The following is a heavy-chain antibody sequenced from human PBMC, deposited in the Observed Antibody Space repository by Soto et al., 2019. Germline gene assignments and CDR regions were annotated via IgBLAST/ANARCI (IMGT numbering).Heavy chain of an antibody. V-gene: IGHV1-58*01. CDR3: AADGGSIFGVVDDAFDI. CDR2: IVVGSGNT. D-gene: IGHD3-3*01. CDR1: GFTFTSSA. Sequence: GASVKVSCKASGFTFTSSAVQWVRQARGQRLEWIGWIVVGSGNTNYAQKFQERVTITRDMSTSTAYMELSSLRSEDTAVYYCAADGGSIFGVVDDAFDIWGQGTMVTVSS. J-gene: IGHJ3*02.